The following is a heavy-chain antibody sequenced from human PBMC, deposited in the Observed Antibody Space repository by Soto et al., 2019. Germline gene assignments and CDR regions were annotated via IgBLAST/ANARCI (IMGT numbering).Heavy chain of an antibody. CDR3: AKDRKWLLYYFDY. J-gene: IGHJ4*02. Sequence: GGSLRLSCVASGFTFRDYWMSWVRQAPGKGLEWVAVISYDGSNKYYADSVKGRFTISRDNSKNTLYLQMNSLRAEDTAVYYCAKDRKWLLYYFDYWGQGTLVTVSS. V-gene: IGHV3-30*18. D-gene: IGHD5-12*01. CDR2: ISYDGSNK. CDR1: GFTFRDYW.